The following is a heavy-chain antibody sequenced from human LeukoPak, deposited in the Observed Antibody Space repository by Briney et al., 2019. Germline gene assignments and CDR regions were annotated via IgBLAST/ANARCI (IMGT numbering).Heavy chain of an antibody. CDR3: ARFCSGGSPNYYYYYMDV. Sequence: ASVKVSCKASGYTFTSYGISWVRQAPGQGLEWMGWISAYNGNTNYAQKLQGRVTMTTDTSTSTAYMELRSLRPDDTAVYYCARFCSGGSPNYYYYYMDVWGKGTTVTVSS. CDR1: GYTFTSYG. D-gene: IGHD2-15*01. V-gene: IGHV1-18*01. CDR2: ISAYNGNT. J-gene: IGHJ6*03.